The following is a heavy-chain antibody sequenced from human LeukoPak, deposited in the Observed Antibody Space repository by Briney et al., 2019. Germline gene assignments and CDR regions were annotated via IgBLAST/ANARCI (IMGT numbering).Heavy chain of an antibody. CDR1: GGSISSSSYY. Sequence: KASGTLSLTCTVSGGSISSSSYYWGWIRQPPGKGLEWIGSIYYSGSTYYNPSLKSRVTISVDTSKNQLSLKLSSVTAADTALYYCARWLETVMVTGFDPWGQGTLVTVSS. CDR3: ARWLETVMVTGFDP. V-gene: IGHV4-39*07. D-gene: IGHD5-18*01. CDR2: IYYSGST. J-gene: IGHJ5*02.